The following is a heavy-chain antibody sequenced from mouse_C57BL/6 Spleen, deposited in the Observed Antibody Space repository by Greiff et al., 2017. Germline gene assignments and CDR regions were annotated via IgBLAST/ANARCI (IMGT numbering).Heavy chain of an antibody. Sequence: VQLKESGGGLVKPGGSLKLSCAASGFTFSDYGMHWVRQAPEKGLEWVAYISSGSSTIYYADTVKGRFTISRDNAKTTLFLQMTSLRSEDTAMYYCARSSPYYAMDYWGQGTSVTVSS. J-gene: IGHJ4*01. CDR3: ARSSPYYAMDY. D-gene: IGHD1-1*01. CDR2: ISSGSSTI. CDR1: GFTFSDYG. V-gene: IGHV5-17*01.